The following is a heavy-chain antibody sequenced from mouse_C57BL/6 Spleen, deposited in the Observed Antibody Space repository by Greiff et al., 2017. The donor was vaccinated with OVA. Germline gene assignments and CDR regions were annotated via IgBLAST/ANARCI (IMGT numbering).Heavy chain of an antibody. J-gene: IGHJ2*01. D-gene: IGHD2-3*01. CDR1: GYTFTDYE. V-gene: IGHV1-15*01. Sequence: VKLMESGAELVRPGASVTLSCKASGYTFTDYEMHWVKQTPVHGLEWIGAIDPETGGTAYNQKFKGKAILTADKSSSTAYMELRSLTSEDSAVYYCTRLGLDGYYDYWGQGTTLTVSS. CDR3: TRLGLDGYYDY. CDR2: IDPETGGT.